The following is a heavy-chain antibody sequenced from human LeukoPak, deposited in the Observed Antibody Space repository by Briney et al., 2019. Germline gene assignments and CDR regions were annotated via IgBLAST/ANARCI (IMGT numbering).Heavy chain of an antibody. J-gene: IGHJ4*02. CDR3: AKGDSGCAFDY. CDR1: GVTFSSYE. V-gene: IGHV3-48*03. Sequence: GGPLRLVCAVCGVTFSSYEKGWARHAGGGGGEWISYINKNGDPIYYEDSVNVPFTISRANAKNSLYLQLNSLRVEDTSVYYCAKGDSGCAFDYWGQGTPVTVSS. CDR2: INKNGDPI. D-gene: IGHD6-19*01.